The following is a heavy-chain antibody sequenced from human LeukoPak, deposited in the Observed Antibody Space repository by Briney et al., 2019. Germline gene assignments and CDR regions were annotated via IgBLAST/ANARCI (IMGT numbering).Heavy chain of an antibody. J-gene: IGHJ4*02. CDR2: IYYSGST. Sequence: SETLSLTCTVSGGSIGSSSYYWGWIRQPPGKGLEWIGSIYYSGSTYYNPSLKSRVTISVDTSKNQFSLKLSSVTAADTAVYYCAREIAVAWRDFDYWGQGTLVTVSS. CDR3: AREIAVAWRDFDY. V-gene: IGHV4-39*01. CDR1: GGSIGSSSYY. D-gene: IGHD6-19*01.